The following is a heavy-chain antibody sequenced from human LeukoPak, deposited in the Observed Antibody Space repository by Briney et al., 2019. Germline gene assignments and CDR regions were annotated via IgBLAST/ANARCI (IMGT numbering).Heavy chain of an antibody. Sequence: GGSLRLSCGASGFTFSTYWRTWVRQAPGKGLEWVANIKEDGTLSYYVDSVKGRFTISRDNAKNSLFLQMNSLRAEDTAVYYCTTLTVAFNFDYWGQGTLVTVSS. CDR2: IKEDGTLS. D-gene: IGHD6-19*01. CDR1: GFTFSTYW. J-gene: IGHJ4*02. V-gene: IGHV3-7*01. CDR3: TTLTVAFNFDY.